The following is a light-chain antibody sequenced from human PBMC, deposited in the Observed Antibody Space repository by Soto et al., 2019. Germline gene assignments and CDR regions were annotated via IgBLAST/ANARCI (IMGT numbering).Light chain of an antibody. J-gene: IGKJ1*01. CDR1: QTISSW. CDR3: QHYNSYSEA. V-gene: IGKV1-5*03. CDR2: KAS. Sequence: DIPMTQSPSTLSGSVGDRGTITCRASQTISSWLAWYQQKPGKAPKLLIYKASTLKSGVPSRFSGSGSGTEFTLTISSLQPFDFETYYCQHYNSYSEAFGQGTNVELK.